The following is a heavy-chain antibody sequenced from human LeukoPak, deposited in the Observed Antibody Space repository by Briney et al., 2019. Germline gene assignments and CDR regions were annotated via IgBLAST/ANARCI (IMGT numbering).Heavy chain of an antibody. CDR2: INHSGST. V-gene: IGHV4-34*01. Sequence: SETLXXTCAVYGGSFSGYYWSWIRQPPGKGLEWIGEINHSGSTNYNPSLKSRVTISVDTSKNQFSLKLSSVTAADTAVYYCXRAQSVAGFDYWGQGTLVTVSS. CDR1: GGSFSGYY. D-gene: IGHD6-19*01. CDR3: XRAQSVAGFDY. J-gene: IGHJ4*02.